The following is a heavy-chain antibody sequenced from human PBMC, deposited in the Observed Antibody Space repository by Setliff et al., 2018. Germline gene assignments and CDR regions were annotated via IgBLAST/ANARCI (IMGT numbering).Heavy chain of an antibody. V-gene: IGHV3-23*01. J-gene: IGHJ6*03. D-gene: IGHD2-15*01. CDR1: GFTLNNYA. CDR2: VSGSNK. Sequence: GGSLRLSCAASGFTLNNYAMKWFRRAPGKGLEWVSGVSGSNKYYADSVKGRFTISRGNSKNTLYLQMNSLRAEDTAVYYCAREVVGARPYYYYMDVWGKGTTVTVSS. CDR3: AREVVGARPYYYYMDV.